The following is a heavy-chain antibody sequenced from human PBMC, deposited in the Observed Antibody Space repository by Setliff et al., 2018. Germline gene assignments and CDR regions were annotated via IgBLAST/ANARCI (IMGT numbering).Heavy chain of an antibody. CDR2: IFWDDDK. V-gene: IGHV2-5*02. Sequence: SGPTLVNPTQTLTLTCTLSRLSLNTRGVGVGWIRQPPGKALEWLALIFWDDDKRYSPYLKSRLTISKDSSKNQVVLTMTNMDPVDTATYYCARRRGGTYGFDYFDSWGQGTLVTV. CDR3: ARRRGGTYGFDYFDS. D-gene: IGHD1-26*01. J-gene: IGHJ4*02. CDR1: RLSLNTRGVG.